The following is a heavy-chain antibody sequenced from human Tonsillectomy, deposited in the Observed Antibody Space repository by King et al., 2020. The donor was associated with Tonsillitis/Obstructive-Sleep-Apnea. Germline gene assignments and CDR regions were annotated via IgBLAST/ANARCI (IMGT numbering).Heavy chain of an antibody. J-gene: IGHJ5*02. CDR2: ISSSSSYT. D-gene: IGHD2-2*01. CDR3: ARVSGYCSSTSCYVNWFDL. CDR1: GFTFSDYY. V-gene: IGHV3-11*05. Sequence: VQLVESGGGLVKPGGSLRLSCAASGFTFSDYYMSWIRQAPGKGLEWVSYISSSSSYTNYADSVKGRFTISRDNAKNSLYLQMNSLRAEDTAGYYCARVSGYCSSTSCYVNWFDLWGQGTLVTVSS.